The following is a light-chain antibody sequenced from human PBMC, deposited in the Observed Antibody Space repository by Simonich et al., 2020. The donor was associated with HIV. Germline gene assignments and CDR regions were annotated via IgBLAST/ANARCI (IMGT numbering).Light chain of an antibody. Sequence: DIQMTQSPSTLSGSVGDRVTITCRASQSISSWFAWYQQKPGKAPKLLIDKASSLESVVPSRFSGSGSGTEFTLTICSLQPDDFATYYCQQYNSYPWTFGQGTKVEIK. CDR3: QQYNSYPWT. CDR2: KAS. CDR1: QSISSW. J-gene: IGKJ1*01. V-gene: IGKV1-5*03.